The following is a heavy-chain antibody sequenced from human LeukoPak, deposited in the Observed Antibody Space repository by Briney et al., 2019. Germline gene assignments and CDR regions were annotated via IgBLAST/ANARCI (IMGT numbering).Heavy chain of an antibody. Sequence: ASVKVSCKTSGYTFTSYYMHWVRQAPGQGLEWMGWVNPTSGGTNYAQKFQGRVTMTRDTSISTAYMELSRLRSDDAAVYYCARVYYYYDSSGILTLYFDYWGQGTLVTVSS. D-gene: IGHD3-22*01. CDR3: ARVYYYYDSSGILTLYFDY. CDR2: VNPTSGGT. CDR1: GYTFTSYY. V-gene: IGHV1-2*02. J-gene: IGHJ4*02.